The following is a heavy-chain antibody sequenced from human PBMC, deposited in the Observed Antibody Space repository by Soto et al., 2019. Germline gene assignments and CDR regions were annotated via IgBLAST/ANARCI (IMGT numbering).Heavy chain of an antibody. CDR3: ARRGPGTYFDY. CDR1: GFTVSGNH. J-gene: IGHJ4*02. Sequence: GGSLRLSCAASGFTVSGNHMSWVRQAPGKGLEWVSVIYGGGSTYYADSVKGRFTISRDNSKNTLYLQMNSLRAEDTAVYYCARRGPGTYFDYWGQGTLVTSPQ. V-gene: IGHV3-53*01. CDR2: IYGGGST. D-gene: IGHD6-13*01.